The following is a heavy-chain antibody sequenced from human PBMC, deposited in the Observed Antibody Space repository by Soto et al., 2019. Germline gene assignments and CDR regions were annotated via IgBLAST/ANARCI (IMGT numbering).Heavy chain of an antibody. CDR3: ARGWSALLIIRFDP. D-gene: IGHD3-9*01. Sequence: QVQLQQWGAGLLKPSETLSLTCAVYGGSFSGYYWSWIRQPPGKGLEWLGEVNHSGSSNYNPSLTSRVTISVDTPKNQFALKLSSVTAADTAVYYCARGWSALLIIRFDPWGQGTLVTVSS. J-gene: IGHJ5*02. CDR1: GGSFSGYY. V-gene: IGHV4-34*01. CDR2: VNHSGSS.